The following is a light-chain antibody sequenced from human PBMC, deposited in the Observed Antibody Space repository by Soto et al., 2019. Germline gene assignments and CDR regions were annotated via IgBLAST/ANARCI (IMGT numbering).Light chain of an antibody. J-gene: IGKJ5*01. V-gene: IGKV1-39*01. CDR3: QQSYRTPIT. CDR1: QSISTY. Sequence: DIQLTQSASPLSASVLDRVAITWLASQSISTYLNWYQQKPGKAPKVLIYAASNLQSGVPPRFSGSGSGTDFTLTISSLQPEDVATYFCQQSYRTPITFGQGTRLEIK. CDR2: AAS.